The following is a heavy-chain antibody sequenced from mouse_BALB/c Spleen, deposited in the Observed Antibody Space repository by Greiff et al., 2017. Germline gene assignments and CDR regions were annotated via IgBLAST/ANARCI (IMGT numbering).Heavy chain of an antibody. D-gene: IGHD2-1*01. V-gene: IGHV7-1*02. Sequence: EVKVVESGGGLVQPGGSLRLSCATSGFTFSDFYMEWVRQPPGKRLEWIAASRNKANDYTTEYSASVKGRFIVSRDTSKSILYLQMNALRAEDTAIYYCARDFYGNYWYFDVWGAGTTVTVSS. CDR2: SRNKANDYTT. CDR3: ARDFYGNYWYFDV. CDR1: GFTFSDFY. J-gene: IGHJ1*01.